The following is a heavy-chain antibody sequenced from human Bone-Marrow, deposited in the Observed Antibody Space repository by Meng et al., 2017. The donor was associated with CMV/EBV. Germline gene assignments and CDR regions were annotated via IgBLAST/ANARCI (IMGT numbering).Heavy chain of an antibody. CDR3: ARGQMITVLLWFGESFGWFDP. CDR1: GGSFSGYY. V-gene: IGHV4-34*01. Sequence: SETLSLTCAVYGGSFSGYYWSWIRQPPGKGLEWIGEINHSGSTNYNPSLKSRVTISVDTSKNQFSLKLSSVTAADTAVYYCARGQMITVLLWFGESFGWFDPWGQGTLVTVSS. J-gene: IGHJ5*02. CDR2: INHSGST. D-gene: IGHD3-10*01.